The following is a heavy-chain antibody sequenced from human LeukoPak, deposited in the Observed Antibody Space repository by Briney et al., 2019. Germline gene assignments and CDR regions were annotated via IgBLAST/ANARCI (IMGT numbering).Heavy chain of an antibody. Sequence: PSETLSLTCTVSGGSISSSSYYWGWIRQPPGKGLEWIGSIYYSGSTYYNPSLKSRVTISVDTSKNQFSLKLSSVTAADTAVYYCACPNYYDSSGYYAWGQGTLVTVSS. V-gene: IGHV4-39*01. CDR1: GGSISSSSYY. CDR3: ACPNYYDSSGYYA. CDR2: IYYSGST. J-gene: IGHJ5*02. D-gene: IGHD3-22*01.